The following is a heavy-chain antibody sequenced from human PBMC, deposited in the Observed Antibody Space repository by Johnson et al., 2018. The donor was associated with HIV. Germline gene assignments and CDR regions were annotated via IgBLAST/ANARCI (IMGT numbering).Heavy chain of an antibody. J-gene: IGHJ3*01. V-gene: IGHV3-20*04. CDR2: ISWNGATP. CDR1: GFIFDEYD. CDR3: ARDTYYYDTSGYLTRPRAFDV. D-gene: IGHD3-22*01. Sequence: VQLVESGGGVARPGGSLRLSCEGSGFIFDEYDMSWVRQTPGKGLEWVSGISWNGATPRSAASVKGRFTISRDNAKAFLYLQMNSLRAEDTALYYCARDTYYYDTSGYLTRPRAFDVWGQGTMVTVSS.